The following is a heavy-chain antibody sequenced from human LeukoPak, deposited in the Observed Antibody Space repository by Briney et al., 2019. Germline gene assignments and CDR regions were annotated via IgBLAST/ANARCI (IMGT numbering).Heavy chain of an antibody. D-gene: IGHD3-22*01. Sequence: SETLSLTCTVSGGSISSYYWSWIRQPPGKGLEWIGYIYYTGSTNYNPSLTSRVTISVDTSKNQFSLKLSSVTAADTAVYYCATYDSVSAFDIWGQGTMVTVSS. CDR1: GGSISSYY. CDR3: ATYDSVSAFDI. V-gene: IGHV4-59*08. J-gene: IGHJ3*02. CDR2: IYYTGST.